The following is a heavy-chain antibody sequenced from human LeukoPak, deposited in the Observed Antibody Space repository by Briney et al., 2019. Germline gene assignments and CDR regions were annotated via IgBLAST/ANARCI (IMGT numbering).Heavy chain of an antibody. CDR1: GDSISSGSFY. J-gene: IGHJ4*02. V-gene: IGHV4-61*02. CDR3: AREGILTALFDY. Sequence: SETLSLTCSVSGDSISSGSFYWSWIRQPAGRGLEWIGRIYPSGSTNYNPSLKSRVTISLDTSKNQFSLKLSSVTAADTAVYYCAREGILTALFDYWGQGTLVTVSS. CDR2: IYPSGST. D-gene: IGHD3-9*01.